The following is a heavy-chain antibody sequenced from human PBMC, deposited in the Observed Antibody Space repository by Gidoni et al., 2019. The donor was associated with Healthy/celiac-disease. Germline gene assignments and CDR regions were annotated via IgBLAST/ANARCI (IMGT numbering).Heavy chain of an antibody. CDR1: SNAW. CDR2: IKSKTDGGTT. V-gene: IGHV3-15*07. D-gene: IGHD6-19*01. CDR3: TTDFVAVAGIPFDY. Sequence: SNAWMNWVRQAPGKGLEWVGRIKSKTDGGTTDYAAPVKGRFTISRDDSKNTLYLQMNSLKTEDTAVYYCTTDFVAVAGIPFDYWGQGTLVTVSS. J-gene: IGHJ4*02.